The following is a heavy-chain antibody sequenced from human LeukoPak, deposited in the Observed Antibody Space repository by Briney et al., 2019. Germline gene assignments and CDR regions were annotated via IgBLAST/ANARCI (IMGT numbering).Heavy chain of an antibody. CDR3: AKGTLGSCSGVTCYDFDN. J-gene: IGHJ4*02. D-gene: IGHD2-8*02. V-gene: IGHV3-23*01. CDR1: GFTFSSYG. CDR2: ISGSGGST. Sequence: GRSRRLSWAAAGFTFSSYGMSWVRQAPGEGLEWVSAISGSGGSTYYADSVKGRFTISRDNSRNTLHLQMNSLRAEDTALYYCAKGTLGSCSGVTCYDFDNWGQGTLVTVSS.